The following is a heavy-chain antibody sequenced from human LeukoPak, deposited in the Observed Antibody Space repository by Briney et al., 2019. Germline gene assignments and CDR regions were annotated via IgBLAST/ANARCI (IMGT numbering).Heavy chain of an antibody. CDR3: AKGASASRYFDY. D-gene: IGHD1-26*01. V-gene: IGHV3-23*01. Sequence: GGSLRLSCAASGFTFSNCAMNWVRQAPGKGLEWVPDISASGGSTNYADAVKGRFTISRDNSKNTLYLQMNSLRVEDAAVYYCAKGASASRYFDYWGQGTLVTVSS. CDR2: ISASGGST. J-gene: IGHJ4*02. CDR1: GFTFSNCA.